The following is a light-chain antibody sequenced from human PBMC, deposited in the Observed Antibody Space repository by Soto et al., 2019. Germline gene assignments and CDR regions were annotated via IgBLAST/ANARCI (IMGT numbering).Light chain of an antibody. CDR1: QGIRND. J-gene: IGKJ1*01. Sequence: DLQMTQSPSSLSASVGDRVTITCRASQGIRNDLGWYQQKPGKAPKRLIYAASSLQSGVPSRFXXXXXXXXXXLTISSLQPEDFATYYCLQHNSYPWTFGQGSKVEIK. V-gene: IGKV1-17*01. CDR2: AAS. CDR3: LQHNSYPWT.